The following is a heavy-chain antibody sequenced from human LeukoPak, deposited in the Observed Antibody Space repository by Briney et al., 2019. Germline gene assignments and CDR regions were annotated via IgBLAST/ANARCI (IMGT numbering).Heavy chain of an antibody. Sequence: PSGTLTLTCAVSGGSIIRNNRWSWVRQPPGKGLEWIGEIHHSGSTNYNTSLKGRVTISLDKSKNQFSLKLTTVTAADTAMYYCARGDESVSSTSCSVWGQGTRVTVSS. D-gene: IGHD2-2*01. CDR2: IHHSGST. CDR1: GGSIIRNNR. V-gene: IGHV4-4*02. CDR3: ARGDESVSSTSCSV. J-gene: IGHJ4*02.